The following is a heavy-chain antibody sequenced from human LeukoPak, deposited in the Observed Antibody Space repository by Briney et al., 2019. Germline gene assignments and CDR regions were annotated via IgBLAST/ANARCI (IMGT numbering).Heavy chain of an antibody. V-gene: IGHV1-18*01. CDR3: ARGRRWSSHKSYGVWYFDL. J-gene: IGHJ2*01. Sequence: GASVKVSCKASGYTFTSYGISWVRQAPGQGLEWMGWISAYNGNTNYAQKLQGRVTMTTDTSTSTAYMELRSLRSDDTAVYYCARGRRWSSHKSYGVWYFDLWGRGTLVTVSS. CDR1: GYTFTSYG. CDR2: ISAYNGNT. D-gene: IGHD4-23*01.